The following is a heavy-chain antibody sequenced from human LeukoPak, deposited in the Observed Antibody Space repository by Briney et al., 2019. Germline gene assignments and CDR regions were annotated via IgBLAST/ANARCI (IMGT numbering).Heavy chain of an antibody. V-gene: IGHV4-34*01. CDR3: ARDHSSLVGVVTTLDP. Sequence: SETLSLTCAVYGGSFSGYYWSWIRQPPGKGLEWIGIINHNENTNYNPSLKSRVTMSIDTSKNQFSLKLSSVTAADTAVYYCARDHSSLVGVVTTLDPWGQGTLVTVSS. CDR2: INHNENT. D-gene: IGHD2-15*01. CDR1: GGSFSGYY. J-gene: IGHJ5*02.